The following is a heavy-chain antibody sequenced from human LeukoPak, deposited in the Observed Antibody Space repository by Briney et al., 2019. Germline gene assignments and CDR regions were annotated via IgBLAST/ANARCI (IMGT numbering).Heavy chain of an antibody. J-gene: IGHJ4*02. CDR3: AKDMYDSSGSLDY. CDR2: ISWNSGSI. D-gene: IGHD3-22*01. V-gene: IGHV3-9*01. Sequence: GGSLRLSCAASGFTFDDYAMHWVRQAPGKGLEWVSGISWNSGSIGYADSVKGRFTISRDNAKNSLYLQMNSLRAEDTALYYCAKDMYDSSGSLDYWGQGTLVTVSS. CDR1: GFTFDDYA.